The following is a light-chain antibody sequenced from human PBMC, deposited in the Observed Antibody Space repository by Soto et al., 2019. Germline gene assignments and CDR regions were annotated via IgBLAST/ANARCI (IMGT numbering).Light chain of an antibody. J-gene: IGLJ1*01. V-gene: IGLV1-40*01. CDR3: QSYDSSHYV. CDR1: SSNIGAGYD. CDR2: GNS. Sequence: QSVLTQPPSVSGAPGQRVAISCTGSSSNIGAGYDVHWYQQLPGTAPKLLIYGNSNRPSGVPDRFSGSKSGTSASLAVTGLQAEDEADYYCQSYDSSHYVFGTRTKVTVL.